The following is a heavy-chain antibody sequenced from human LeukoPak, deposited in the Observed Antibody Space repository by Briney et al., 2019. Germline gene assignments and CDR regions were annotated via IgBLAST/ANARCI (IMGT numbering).Heavy chain of an antibody. CDR2: IIPIFGTA. Sequence: GSSVKVSCKASGGTFSSYAISWVRQAPGQGLEWMGGIIPIFGTANYAQKFQGRVTITTDESTSTAYMELSSLRSEDTAVYYCARDFRDYGGDEGYFDYWGQGTLVTVSS. J-gene: IGHJ4*02. V-gene: IGHV1-69*05. CDR1: GGTFSSYA. CDR3: ARDFRDYGGDEGYFDY. D-gene: IGHD4-23*01.